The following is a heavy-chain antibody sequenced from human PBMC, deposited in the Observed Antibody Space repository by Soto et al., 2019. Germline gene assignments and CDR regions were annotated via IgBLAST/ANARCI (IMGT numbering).Heavy chain of an antibody. V-gene: IGHV3-30*18. CDR3: AKQWLPCHNWFDP. CDR1: GFTFSSYS. CDR2: ITYDGSNQ. D-gene: IGHD6-19*01. Sequence: QVQLVASGGSVVQPVRSLRLSCAASGFTFSSYSIHCVRQAPRKGLEWVAVITYDGSNQYYEDSVKGRFTNSRDDSKNTLYLQMNSLKDYDPAVYYCAKQWLPCHNWFDPWGQGTVVTVSS. J-gene: IGHJ5*02.